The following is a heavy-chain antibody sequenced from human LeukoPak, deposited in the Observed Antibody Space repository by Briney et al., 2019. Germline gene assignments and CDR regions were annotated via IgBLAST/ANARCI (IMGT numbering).Heavy chain of an antibody. CDR3: ARVDYPYGSGTKLGDY. CDR1: GYTFTSYY. J-gene: IGHJ4*02. CDR2: INPSGGST. D-gene: IGHD3-10*01. Sequence: SVKVSCKASGYTFTSYYMHWVRQAPGQGLEWMGIINPSGGSTSYAQKFQGRVTMTSDTSTSTVYMELSSLRSEDTAVYYCARVDYPYGSGTKLGDYWGQGTLVTVSS. V-gene: IGHV1-46*01.